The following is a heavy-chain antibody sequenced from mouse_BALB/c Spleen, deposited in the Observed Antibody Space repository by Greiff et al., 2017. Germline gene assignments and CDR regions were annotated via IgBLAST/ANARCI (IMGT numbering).Heavy chain of an antibody. J-gene: IGHJ4*01. CDR1: GFSLTSYG. V-gene: IGHV2-2*02. CDR2: IWSGGST. D-gene: IGHD2-1*01. CDR3: ARNTDGNYVGAMDY. Sequence: QVQLQQSGPGLVQPSQSLSITCTVSGFSLTSYGVHWVRQSPGKGLEWLGVIWSGGSTDYNAAFISRLSISKDNSKSQVIFKMNSLQANDTAIYYCARNTDGNYVGAMDYWGQGTSVTVSS.